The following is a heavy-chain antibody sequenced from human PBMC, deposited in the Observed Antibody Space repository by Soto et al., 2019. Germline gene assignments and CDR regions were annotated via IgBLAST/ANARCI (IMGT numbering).Heavy chain of an antibody. CDR3: ARGTPISATRFDY. Sequence: SETLSLTCAVYGGSFSGYYWSWIRQPPGKGLEWIGEINHSGSTNYNPSLKSRVTISVDTSKNQFSLKLSSVTAADTAVYYCARGTPISATRFDYWGQGTLVTVSP. CDR2: INHSGST. V-gene: IGHV4-34*01. CDR1: GGSFSGYY. J-gene: IGHJ4*02. D-gene: IGHD2-15*01.